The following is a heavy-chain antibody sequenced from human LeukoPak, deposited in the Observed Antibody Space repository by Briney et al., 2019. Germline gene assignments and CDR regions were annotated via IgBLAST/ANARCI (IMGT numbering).Heavy chain of an antibody. CDR2: IYNDESRT. CDR1: GFPFSSYW. J-gene: IGHJ3*02. Sequence: GGSLRLSCAASGFPFSSYWVHWVRQAPGKGLLWVSRIYNDESRTTYADSVKGRFTISGDNAKNTLFLQMNSLTAEDTAVYYCARSGAGGAFDMWGRGTMVTVSS. D-gene: IGHD3-10*01. CDR3: ARSGAGGAFDM. V-gene: IGHV3-74*01.